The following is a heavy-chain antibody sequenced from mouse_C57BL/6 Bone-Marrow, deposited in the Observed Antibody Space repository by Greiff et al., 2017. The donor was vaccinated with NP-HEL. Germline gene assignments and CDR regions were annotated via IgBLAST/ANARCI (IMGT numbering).Heavy chain of an antibody. J-gene: IGHJ3*01. D-gene: IGHD2-10*02. Sequence: EVMLVESGGGLVKPGGSLKLSCAASGFTFSSYTMSWVRQTPEKRLEWVATISGGGGNTYYPDSVKGRFTISRDNAKNTLYLQMSSLRSEDTALYYCARQGYGNYWFAYWGQGTLVTVSA. V-gene: IGHV5-9*01. CDR2: ISGGGGNT. CDR1: GFTFSSYT. CDR3: ARQGYGNYWFAY.